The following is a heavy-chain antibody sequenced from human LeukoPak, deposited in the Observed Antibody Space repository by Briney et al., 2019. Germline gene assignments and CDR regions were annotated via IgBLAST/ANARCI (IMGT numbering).Heavy chain of an antibody. CDR2: ISYDGSNK. V-gene: IGHV3-30*04. CDR3: ARSQGYYGSGSYSEGNWFDP. CDR1: GFTFNSYA. Sequence: GRSLRLSCAASGFTFNSYAMHWVRQAPGKGLEWVAVISYDGSNKYYADSAKGRFTISRDNSKNTLYLQMNSLRAEDTAVYYCARSQGYYGSGSYSEGNWFDPWGQGTLVTVSS. D-gene: IGHD3-10*01. J-gene: IGHJ5*02.